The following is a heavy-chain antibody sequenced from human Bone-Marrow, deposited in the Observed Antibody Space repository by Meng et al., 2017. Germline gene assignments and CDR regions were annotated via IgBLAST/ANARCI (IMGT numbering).Heavy chain of an antibody. CDR1: GGSVSSGSYY. J-gene: IGHJ6*02. Sequence: VQRQESGPGLVRPSETLAPPCIVSGGSVSSGSYYWSWIRQPPGKGLEWIGYIYYSGSTNYNPSLKSRVTISVDTSKNQFSLKLSSVTAADTAVYYCARDGYDSSGYYYYYGMDVWGQGTTVTVSS. D-gene: IGHD3-22*01. V-gene: IGHV4-61*01. CDR3: ARDGYDSSGYYYYYGMDV. CDR2: IYYSGST.